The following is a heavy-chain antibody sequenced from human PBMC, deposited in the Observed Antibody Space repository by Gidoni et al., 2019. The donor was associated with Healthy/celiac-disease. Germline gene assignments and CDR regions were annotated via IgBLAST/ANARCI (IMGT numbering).Heavy chain of an antibody. CDR2: ISSSGSTI. CDR3: ADY. CDR1: GFTFSSYE. D-gene: IGHD3-10*01. V-gene: IGHV3-48*03. J-gene: IGHJ4*02. Sequence: EVQLVESGGGLVQPGGSLRLSCAASGFTFSSYEMNWVRQAPGKGLEWVSYISSSGSTIYYADSVKGRFTISRAEDTAVYYCATARHGSGSYYNVRAADYWGQGTLVTVSS.